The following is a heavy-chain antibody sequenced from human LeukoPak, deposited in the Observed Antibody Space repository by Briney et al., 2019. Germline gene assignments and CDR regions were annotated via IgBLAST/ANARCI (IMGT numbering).Heavy chain of an antibody. J-gene: IGHJ4*02. V-gene: IGHV3-23*01. CDR2: VFPSGGEI. Sequence: GGSLRLSCAASGFTFSSYAMSWVRQAPGKGLEWVSSVFPSGGEIHYADSVRGRFTISRDNSKSTLSLQMNSLRAEDTAIYYCATYRQVLLPFESWGQGTLVTVSS. D-gene: IGHD2-8*02. CDR1: GFTFSSYA. CDR3: ATYRQVLLPFES.